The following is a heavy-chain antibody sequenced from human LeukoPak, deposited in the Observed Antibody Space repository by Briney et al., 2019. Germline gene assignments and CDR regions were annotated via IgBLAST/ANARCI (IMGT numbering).Heavy chain of an antibody. Sequence: ASVKVSCKASGYTFTSYYMHWVRQAPGQGLEWMGIINPSGGSTSYAQKFQGRVTMTRNTSISTAYMELSSLRSEDTAVYYCARGLKLRYFDWLPSYYYYMDVWGKGTTVTISS. CDR1: GYTFTSYY. J-gene: IGHJ6*03. D-gene: IGHD3-9*01. V-gene: IGHV1-46*01. CDR2: INPSGGST. CDR3: ARGLKLRYFDWLPSYYYYMDV.